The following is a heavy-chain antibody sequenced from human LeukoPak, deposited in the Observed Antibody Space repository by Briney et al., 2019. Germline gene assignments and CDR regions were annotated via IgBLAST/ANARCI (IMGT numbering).Heavy chain of an antibody. Sequence: SCKASGYTFTSYYMHWVRQAPGKGLEWVAVIWYDGSNKYYADSVKGRFTISRDNSKNTLYLQMNSLRAEDTAVYYCARPNGDYEFSLDYWGQGTLVTVSS. CDR1: GYTFTSYY. V-gene: IGHV3-33*01. D-gene: IGHD4-17*01. CDR3: ARPNGDYEFSLDY. J-gene: IGHJ4*02. CDR2: IWYDGSNK.